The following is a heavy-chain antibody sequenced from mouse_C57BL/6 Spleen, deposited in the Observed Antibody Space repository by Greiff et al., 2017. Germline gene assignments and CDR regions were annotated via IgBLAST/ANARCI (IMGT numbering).Heavy chain of an antibody. CDR1: GYTFTDYY. CDR2: INPYNGGT. CDR3: ARRRGYGSSFLDY. D-gene: IGHD1-1*01. J-gene: IGHJ2*01. V-gene: IGHV1-19*01. Sequence: DVKLQESGPVLVKPGASVKMSCKASGYTFTDYYMNWVKQSHGKSLEWIGVINPYNGGTSYNQKFKGKATLTVDKSSSTAYMELNSLTSEDSAVYYCARRRGYGSSFLDYWGQGTTLTVSS.